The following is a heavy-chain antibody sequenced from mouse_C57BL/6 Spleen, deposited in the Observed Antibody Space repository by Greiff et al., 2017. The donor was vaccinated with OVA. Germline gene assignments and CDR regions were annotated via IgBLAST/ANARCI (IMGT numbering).Heavy chain of an antibody. CDR1: GYTFTDYY. CDR3: ARVTTVVATDYYAMDY. V-gene: IGHV1-26*01. CDR2: INPNNGGT. D-gene: IGHD1-1*01. Sequence: EVQLQQSGPELVKPGASVKISCKASGYTFTDYYMNWVKQSHGKSLEWIGDINPNNGGTSYNQKFKGKATLTVDKSSSTAYMELRSLTSEDSAVYYCARVTTVVATDYYAMDYWGQGTSVTVSS. J-gene: IGHJ4*01.